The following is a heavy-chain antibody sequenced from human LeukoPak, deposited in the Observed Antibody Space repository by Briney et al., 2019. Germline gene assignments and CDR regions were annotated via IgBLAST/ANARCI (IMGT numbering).Heavy chain of an antibody. D-gene: IGHD2-2*01. CDR3: ATGGCSSTSCYRRYYYYMDV. CDR2: INHSGST. J-gene: IGHJ6*03. CDR1: GWSFSSYY. V-gene: IGHV4-34*01. Sequence: SETLSLTCAVYGWSFSSYYWSWIRQPPGKGLEWIGEINHSGSTNYNPSLKSRVTISVDTSKNQFSLKLSSVTAADTAVYYCATGGCSSTSCYRRYYYYMDVWGKGTTVTVSS.